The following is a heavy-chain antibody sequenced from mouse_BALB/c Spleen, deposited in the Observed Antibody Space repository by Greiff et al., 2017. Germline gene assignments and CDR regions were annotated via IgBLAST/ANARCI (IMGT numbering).Heavy chain of an antibody. Sequence: EVHLVESGGGLVKPGGSLKLSCAASGFTFSDYYMYWVRQTPEKRLEWVATISDGGSYTYYPDSVKGRFTISRDNAKNNLYLQMSSLKSEDTAMYYCARDRGNYDWFAYWGQGTLVTVSA. D-gene: IGHD2-1*01. CDR3: ARDRGNYDWFAY. CDR1: GFTFSDYY. V-gene: IGHV5-4*02. CDR2: ISDGGSYT. J-gene: IGHJ3*01.